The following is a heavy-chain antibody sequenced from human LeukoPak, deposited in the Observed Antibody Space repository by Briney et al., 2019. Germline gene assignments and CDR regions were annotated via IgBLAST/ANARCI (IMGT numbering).Heavy chain of an antibody. CDR3: AKAYDNSAHFLRYFDH. CDR2: IIGSGGST. J-gene: IGHJ4*01. CDR1: GFTFSSYG. Sequence: PGGSLKHSCAASGFTFSSYGMNWVRQAPGKGLEWVSGIIGSGGSTYYVDSLKGHFTISRDNSKNTLYLQMNSLRAEDTAVYFCAKAYDNSAHFLRYFDHWGQGSLGSVSS. V-gene: IGHV3-23*01. D-gene: IGHD3-22*01.